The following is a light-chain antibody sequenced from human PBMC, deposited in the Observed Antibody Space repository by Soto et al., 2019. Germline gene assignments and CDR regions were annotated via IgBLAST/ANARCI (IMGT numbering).Light chain of an antibody. CDR1: QTVRNNY. CDR2: DAS. CDR3: QQRTDRHPLT. J-gene: IGKJ1*01. V-gene: IGKV3D-20*02. Sequence: EFLLTQSPCTLSLSPGERATLSCRASQTVRNNYLAWYQQKPGQAPRLLIYDASSRATGIPDRFSGGGSGTDFTLSISSLEHEDFAVYYCQQRTDRHPLTFGQGTKVDIK.